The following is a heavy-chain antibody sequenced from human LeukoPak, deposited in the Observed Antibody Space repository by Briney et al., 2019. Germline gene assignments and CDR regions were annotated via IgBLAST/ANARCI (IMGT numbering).Heavy chain of an antibody. CDR3: AKAISTPRPKYGMDV. D-gene: IGHD5/OR15-5a*01. CDR1: GFTFSSYG. V-gene: IGHV3-23*01. Sequence: GGSLRLSCAASGFTFSSYGMNWVRQAPGKGLEWVSAMSGSGGSTYYADSAKGRFTISRDNSKNTLHLQMNSLRAEDTAIYYCAKAISTPRPKYGMDVWGQGTTVTVSS. CDR2: MSGSGGST. J-gene: IGHJ6*02.